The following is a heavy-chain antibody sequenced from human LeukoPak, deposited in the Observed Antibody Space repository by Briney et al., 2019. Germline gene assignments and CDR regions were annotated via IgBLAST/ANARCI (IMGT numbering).Heavy chain of an antibody. D-gene: IGHD4-23*01. J-gene: IGHJ4*02. CDR2: INSDGSTT. V-gene: IGHV3-74*01. Sequence: GGSLRLSCAASGFTFSYYWMYWVRQAPGKGLVWVPRINSDGSTTSYADSVKGRFTISRDNAKNTLCLQMNSLRADDTAVYYCARDSGYGGNSDYWGQGTLVTVSS. CDR3: ARDSGYGGNSDY. CDR1: GFTFSYYW.